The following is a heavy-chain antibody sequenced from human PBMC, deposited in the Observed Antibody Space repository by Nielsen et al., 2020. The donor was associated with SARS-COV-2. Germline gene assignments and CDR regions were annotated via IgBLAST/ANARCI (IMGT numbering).Heavy chain of an antibody. V-gene: IGHV1-18*01. D-gene: IGHD3-3*01. CDR3: ARALDAIFGVVIPGP. CDR1: GYTFTSYG. J-gene: IGHJ5*02. CDR2: ISAYNGNT. Sequence: ASVKVSCKASGYTFTSYGISWVRQAPGQGLEWMGWISAYNGNTNYAQKLQGRVTMTTDTSTSTAYMELSSLRSDDTAVYYCARALDAIFGVVIPGPWGQGTLVTVSS.